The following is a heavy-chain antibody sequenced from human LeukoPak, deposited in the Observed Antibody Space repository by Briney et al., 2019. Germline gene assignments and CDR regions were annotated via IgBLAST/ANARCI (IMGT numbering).Heavy chain of an antibody. V-gene: IGHV1-18*01. CDR1: GYSFILYG. Sequence: ASVKVSCKTSGYSFILYGISWVRQAPGQGPEWMGWISTSTGDTKYTQKFQGRVTLTTDTSTSTAYMELSSLRSDDTAVYYCARGSGGILTGYYKPRRGRFDYWGQGTLVTVSS. D-gene: IGHD3-9*01. J-gene: IGHJ4*02. CDR2: ISTSTGDT. CDR3: ARGSGGILTGYYKPRRGRFDY.